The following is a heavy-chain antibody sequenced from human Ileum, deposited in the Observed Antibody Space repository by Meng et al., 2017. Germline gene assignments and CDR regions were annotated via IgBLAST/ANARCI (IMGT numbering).Heavy chain of an antibody. CDR3: ARGVEDLGDY. V-gene: IGHV1-8*01. CDR1: GYTFTTND. Sequence: QAQLLQSGAEMKTLGASMKVSCKSSGYTFTTNDINWVRQAPGHGLEWLGWVSPSSGNTHSAQKFQRRVTMTRDISISTVHMELTSLNSDDTAVYYCARGVEDLGDYWGQGTLVTVSS. D-gene: IGHD3-3*01. CDR2: VSPSSGNT. J-gene: IGHJ4*02.